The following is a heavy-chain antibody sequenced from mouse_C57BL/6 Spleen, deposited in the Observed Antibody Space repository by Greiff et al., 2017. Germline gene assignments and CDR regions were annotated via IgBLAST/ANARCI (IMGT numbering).Heavy chain of an antibody. CDR2: ISSGSSTI. J-gene: IGHJ4*01. V-gene: IGHV5-17*01. Sequence: VQLQQSGGGLVKPGGSLKLSCAASGFTFSDYGMHWVRQAPEKGLEWVAYISSGSSTIYYADTVKGRFTISRDNAKNTLFLQMTSLRSEDTAMYYCARDQGYYAMDYWGQGTSVTVSS. CDR3: ARDQGYYAMDY. CDR1: GFTFSDYG.